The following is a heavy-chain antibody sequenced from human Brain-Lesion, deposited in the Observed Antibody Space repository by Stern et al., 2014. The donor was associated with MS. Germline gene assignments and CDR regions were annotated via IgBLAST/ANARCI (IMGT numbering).Heavy chain of an antibody. J-gene: IGHJ6*02. D-gene: IGHD2-2*01. CDR2: IFNSGST. CDR1: GGSISSGGYY. Sequence: QVQLVQSGPGLVKPSQTLSLSCTVSGGSISSGGYYWSWIRQPAGKGLEWIGRIFNSGSTSYHPSPKSGVPISKATSKNQFSLRLNPMTAADTAVYYCARGRVVPGFQYYATDVWGQGTTVIVSS. CDR3: ARGRVVPGFQYYATDV. V-gene: IGHV4-61*02.